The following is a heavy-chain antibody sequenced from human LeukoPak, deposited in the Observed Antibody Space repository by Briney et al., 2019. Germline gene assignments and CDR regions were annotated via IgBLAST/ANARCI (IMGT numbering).Heavy chain of an antibody. CDR2: IYYSGST. V-gene: IGHV4-59*08. D-gene: IGHD1-1*01. CDR1: GGSISSYY. J-gene: IGHJ4*02. CDR3: PRPPPRTTALDAAGTDY. Sequence: KPSETLSLTCTVSGGSISSYYWSWIRQPPGKGLEWIGYIYYSGSTNYNPSLKSRVTISVDTSKNQFSLKLSSVTAADTAVYSCPRPPPRTTALDAAGTDYWGKGTLVTVSS.